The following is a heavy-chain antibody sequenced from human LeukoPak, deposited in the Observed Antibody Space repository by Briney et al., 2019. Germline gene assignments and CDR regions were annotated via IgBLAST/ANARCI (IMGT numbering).Heavy chain of an antibody. CDR1: GFTFSDYY. Sequence: GGSLRLSCAASGFTFSDYYMSWIRQAPGKGLEWVSYISSSGSATHYADSVKGRFTISRDNAKNSLYLQMNSLRAEDTAVYYCARVMRSGSPFDYWGQGTLVTVSS. D-gene: IGHD1-26*01. CDR2: ISSSGSAT. CDR3: ARVMRSGSPFDY. J-gene: IGHJ4*02. V-gene: IGHV3-11*01.